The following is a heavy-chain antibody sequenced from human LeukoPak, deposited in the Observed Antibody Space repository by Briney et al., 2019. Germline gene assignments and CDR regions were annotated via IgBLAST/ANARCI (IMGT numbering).Heavy chain of an antibody. Sequence: SETLSLTCAVSGGSISSGGYSWSWIRQPPGKGLEWIGYIYHSGSTYYNPSLKSRVTISVDGSKNQFSLKLSSVTAADTAVYYCASDSYYYGSGSYVYWGQGTLVTVSS. CDR2: IYHSGST. CDR3: ASDSYYYGSGSYVY. J-gene: IGHJ4*02. D-gene: IGHD3-10*01. V-gene: IGHV4-30-2*01. CDR1: GGSISSGGYS.